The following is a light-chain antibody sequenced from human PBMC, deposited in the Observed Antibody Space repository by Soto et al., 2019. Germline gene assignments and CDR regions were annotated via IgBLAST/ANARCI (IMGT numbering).Light chain of an antibody. J-gene: IGLJ7*01. CDR2: EDN. V-gene: IGLV6-57*04. CDR3: QSSQDDFWV. Sequence: NFMLTQPHSVSESPARTVTLSCTRSGGSIASGLVQWYPVRPGSGPTTVISEDNQRPSGVPDRFSGSIDSSSSSASLTIPGLKPEDEADYSCQSSQDDFWVFGGGTQLTVL. CDR1: GGSIASGL.